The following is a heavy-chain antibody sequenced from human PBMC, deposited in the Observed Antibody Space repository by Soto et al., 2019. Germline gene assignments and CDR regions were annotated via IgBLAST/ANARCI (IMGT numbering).Heavy chain of an antibody. Sequence: PGGSLRLSCAASGFTFSSYAMHWVRQAPGKGLEWVAVISYDGSNKYYADSVKGRFTISRDNSKNTLYLQMNSLRAEDTAVYYCARDLVYSSSSGIPDYWGQGTLVTVSS. CDR3: ARDLVYSSSSGIPDY. D-gene: IGHD6-6*01. CDR2: ISYDGSNK. V-gene: IGHV3-30-3*01. CDR1: GFTFSSYA. J-gene: IGHJ4*02.